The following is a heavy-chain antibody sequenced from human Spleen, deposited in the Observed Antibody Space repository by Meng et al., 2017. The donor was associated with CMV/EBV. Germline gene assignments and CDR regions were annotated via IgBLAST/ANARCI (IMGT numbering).Heavy chain of an antibody. CDR2: IFPGDSGT. CDR3: ARHKGGNFWSGPDH. Sequence: KVSCKGSGYSFTTYWIGWVRQMPGKGLEWMGIIFPGDSGTRYSPSFQGQVSISADKSINTAYLQWSSLKASDTGIYYCARHKGGNFWSGPDHWGQGTLVTVSS. CDR1: GYSFTTYW. D-gene: IGHD3-3*01. J-gene: IGHJ4*02. V-gene: IGHV5-51*01.